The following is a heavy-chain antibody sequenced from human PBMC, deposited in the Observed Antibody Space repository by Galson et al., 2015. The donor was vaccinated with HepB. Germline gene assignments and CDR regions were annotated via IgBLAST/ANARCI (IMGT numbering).Heavy chain of an antibody. V-gene: IGHV3-30-3*01. CDR1: GFTFSSYA. Sequence: SLRLSCAASGFTFSSYAMHWVRQAPGKGLEWVAVISYDGSNKYYADSVKGRFTISRDNSKNTLYLQMNSLRAEDTAVYYCARDRMITFGGVIVIRLGNAFDIWGQGTMVTVSS. CDR3: ARDRMITFGGVIVIRLGNAFDI. CDR2: ISYDGSNK. J-gene: IGHJ3*02. D-gene: IGHD3-16*02.